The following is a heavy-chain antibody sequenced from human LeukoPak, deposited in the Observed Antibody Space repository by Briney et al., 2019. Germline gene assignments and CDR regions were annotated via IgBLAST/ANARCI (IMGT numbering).Heavy chain of an antibody. CDR2: INHSGST. V-gene: IGHV4-34*01. D-gene: IGHD3-3*01. J-gene: IGHJ3*02. CDR1: GGSFSGYY. Sequence: PSETLSLTCAVYGGSFSGYYWSWIRQPPGKGLEWIGEINHSGSTNYNPSLKSRVTISVDTSKNQFSLKLSSVTAADTAVYYCASLNTSGYAFDISGQGTMVTVSS. CDR3: ASLNTSGYAFDI.